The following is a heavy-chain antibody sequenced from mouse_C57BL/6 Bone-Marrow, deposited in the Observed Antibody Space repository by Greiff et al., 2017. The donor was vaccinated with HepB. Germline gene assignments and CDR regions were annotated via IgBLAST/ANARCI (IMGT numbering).Heavy chain of an antibody. D-gene: IGHD2-1*01. CDR1: GYTFTSYW. J-gene: IGHJ3*01. CDR3: ARTLYGNYVAY. V-gene: IGHV1-55*01. CDR2: IYPGSGST. Sequence: VKLQQPGAELVKPGASVQMSCKASGYTFTSYWITWVKQRPGQGLEWIGDIYPGSGSTNYNEKFKSKATLTVDTSSSTAYMQLSSLTSEDSAVYYCARTLYGNYVAYWGQGTLVTVSA.